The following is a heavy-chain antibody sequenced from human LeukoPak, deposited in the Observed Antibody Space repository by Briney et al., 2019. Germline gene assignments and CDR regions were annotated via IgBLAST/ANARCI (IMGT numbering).Heavy chain of an antibody. Sequence: PSETLSLTCAVYGGSFSGYYWSWIRQPPGKGLEWIGEINHSGSTNYNPSLKSRVTISVDTSKNQFSLRLSSVTVADTAVYYCARRRMSIAARPSTRWFDPWGQGTLVTVSS. CDR2: INHSGST. J-gene: IGHJ5*02. V-gene: IGHV4-34*01. D-gene: IGHD6-6*01. CDR3: ARRRMSIAARPSTRWFDP. CDR1: GGSFSGYY.